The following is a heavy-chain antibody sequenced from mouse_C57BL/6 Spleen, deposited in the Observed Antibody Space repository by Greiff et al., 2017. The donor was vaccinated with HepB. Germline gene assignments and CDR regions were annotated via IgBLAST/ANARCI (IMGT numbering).Heavy chain of an antibody. CDR1: GYAFSSSW. CDR2: IYPGDGDT. Sequence: VKLVESGPELVKPGASVKISCKASGYAFSSSWMNWVKQRPGKGLEWIGRIYPGDGDTNYNGKFKGKATLTADKSSSTAYMQLSSLTSEDSAVYFCARSGSSYTLDYWGQGTLVTVSA. V-gene: IGHV1-82*01. CDR3: ARSGSSYTLDY. J-gene: IGHJ3*01. D-gene: IGHD1-1*01.